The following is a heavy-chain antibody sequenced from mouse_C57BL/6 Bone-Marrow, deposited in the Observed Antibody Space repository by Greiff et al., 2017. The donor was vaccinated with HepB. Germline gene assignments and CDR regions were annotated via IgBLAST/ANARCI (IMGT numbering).Heavy chain of an antibody. CDR2: ISNGGGST. CDR1: GFTSSDYY. Sequence: EVQLQESGGGLVQPGGSLKLSCAASGFTSSDYYMYWVRQTPEKRLEWVAYISNGGGSTYYPDTVKGRFTISRDNAKNTLYLQMSRLKSEDTAMYYCARHRWLLRPSYWYFDVWGTGTTVTVSS. V-gene: IGHV5-12*01. J-gene: IGHJ1*03. D-gene: IGHD2-3*01. CDR3: ARHRWLLRPSYWYFDV.